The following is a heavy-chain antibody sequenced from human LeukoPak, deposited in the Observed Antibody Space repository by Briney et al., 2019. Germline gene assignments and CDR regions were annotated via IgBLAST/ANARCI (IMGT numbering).Heavy chain of an antibody. J-gene: IGHJ4*02. D-gene: IGHD3-22*01. CDR2: IWYDGSNK. Sequence: GGSLRLSCAASGFTFSGSAMHWVRQAPGKGLAWVAVIWYDGSNKYYADSVKGRLTISRDNSKNTLYLQMNSLRAEDTAVYYCARGVKYYYDSSGYYVDYWGQGTLVTVSS. CDR3: ARGVKYYYDSSGYYVDY. CDR1: GFTFSGSA. V-gene: IGHV3-33*08.